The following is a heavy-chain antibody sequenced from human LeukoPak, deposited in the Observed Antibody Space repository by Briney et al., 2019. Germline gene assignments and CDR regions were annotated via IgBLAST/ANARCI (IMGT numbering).Heavy chain of an antibody. V-gene: IGHV1-46*01. Sequence: ASVKVSCKASGYTFTSYYMHWVRQAPGQGLEWMGIINPSGGSTSYAQKFQGRVTMTRDTSTSTVYMELSSLRSEDTAAYYCARDGDSNWNYVYFDYWGQGTLVTVSS. CDR3: ARDGDSNWNYVYFDY. J-gene: IGHJ4*02. CDR1: GYTFTSYY. CDR2: INPSGGST. D-gene: IGHD1-7*01.